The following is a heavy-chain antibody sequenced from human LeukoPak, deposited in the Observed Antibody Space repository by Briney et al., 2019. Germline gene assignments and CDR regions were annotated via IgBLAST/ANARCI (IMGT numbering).Heavy chain of an antibody. CDR2: IRDDGGEI. Sequence: PGGSLSLSCEASGFTFGSYWMSWVRQAPGKGLEWVANIRDDGGEIYYVDSVKGRFTISRDNAKSSLFLQMNSLRAEDAAVYYCARDKPRGSYYGSIFDSWGQGTLVTVSS. CDR1: GFTFGSYW. J-gene: IGHJ4*02. D-gene: IGHD1-26*01. CDR3: ARDKPRGSYYGSIFDS. V-gene: IGHV3-7*01.